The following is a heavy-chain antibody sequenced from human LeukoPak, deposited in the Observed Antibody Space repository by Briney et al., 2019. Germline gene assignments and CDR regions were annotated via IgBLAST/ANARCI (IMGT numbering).Heavy chain of an antibody. J-gene: IGHJ4*02. CDR3: ARGRRWLQLGYYFDY. V-gene: IGHV4-34*01. Sequence: PSETLSLTCAVYGGSFSGYYWSWIRQPPGKGLEWIGEINHSGSTNYNPSLKSRVTISVDTCKNQFSLKLSSVTAADTAVYYCARGRRWLQLGYYFDYWGQGTLVTVSS. D-gene: IGHD5-24*01. CDR1: GGSFSGYY. CDR2: INHSGST.